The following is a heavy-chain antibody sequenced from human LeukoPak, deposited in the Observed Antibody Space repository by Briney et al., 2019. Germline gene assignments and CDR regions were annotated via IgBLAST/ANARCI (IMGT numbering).Heavy chain of an antibody. Sequence: GGSLRLSCAASGFIVSSNYMSWVRQAPGKGLEWVSVIYSDGSTYYADSVKGRFTISRDNSKNTLYRQMNSLRVEDTAVYYCARAMRGYSYILEHWGQGTLVTVSS. D-gene: IGHD5-18*01. J-gene: IGHJ1*01. V-gene: IGHV3-53*01. CDR3: ARAMRGYSYILEH. CDR2: IYSDGST. CDR1: GFIVSSNY.